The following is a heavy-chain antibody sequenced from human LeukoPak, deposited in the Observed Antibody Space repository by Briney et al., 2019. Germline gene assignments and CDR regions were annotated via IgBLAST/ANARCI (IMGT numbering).Heavy chain of an antibody. D-gene: IGHD2-21*02. Sequence: ASVKVSCKASGYTFSSYGISWVRQARGQGLEWMGWISAYNGNTNYAQKLQGRVTMTTDTSTSTAYMELRSLRSDDTAVYYCARGCGGHCRGNAFDIWGQGTMVTVSS. CDR2: ISAYNGNT. V-gene: IGHV1-18*01. CDR1: GYTFSSYG. CDR3: ARGCGGHCRGNAFDI. J-gene: IGHJ3*02.